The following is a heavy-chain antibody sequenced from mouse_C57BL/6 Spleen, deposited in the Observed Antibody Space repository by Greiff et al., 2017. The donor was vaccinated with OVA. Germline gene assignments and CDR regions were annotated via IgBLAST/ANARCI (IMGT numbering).Heavy chain of an antibody. CDR1: GYTFTSYW. CDR2: IDPSDSYT. Sequence: QVQLKQPGAELVRPGTSVKLSCKASGYTFTSYWMHWVKQRPGQGLEWIGVIDPSDSYTNYNQKFKGKATLTVDTSSSTAYMQLSSLTSEDSAVYYCARAEDYWGQGTTLTVSS. V-gene: IGHV1-59*01. CDR3: ARAEDY. J-gene: IGHJ2*01.